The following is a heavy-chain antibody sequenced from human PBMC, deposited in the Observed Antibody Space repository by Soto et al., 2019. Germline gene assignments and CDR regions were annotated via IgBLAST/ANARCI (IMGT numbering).Heavy chain of an antibody. CDR3: AKDQGVRSGDLGVGNAFEI. D-gene: IGHD3-3*01. CDR2: ISYDGSNK. J-gene: IGHJ3*02. CDR1: GFTFSSYG. Sequence: SLRLSCAASGFTFSSYGMHWVRQAPGKGLEWVAVISYDGSNKYYADSVKGRFTISRDNSKNTLYLQMNSLRAEDTAVYYCAKDQGVRSGDLGVGNAFEIWGQGTMVTVS. V-gene: IGHV3-30*18.